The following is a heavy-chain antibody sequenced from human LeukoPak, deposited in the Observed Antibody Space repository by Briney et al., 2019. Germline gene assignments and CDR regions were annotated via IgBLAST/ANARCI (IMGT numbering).Heavy chain of an antibody. Sequence: ASVKVSCKASGYTFTGYYMHWVRQAPGQGLEWMGWINPNSGGTNYAQKFQGRVTMTEDTSTDTAYMELSSLRSEDTAVYYCARTRITMVRGVISPTYYFDYWGQGTLVTVSS. CDR2: INPNSGGT. D-gene: IGHD3-10*01. CDR1: GYTFTGYY. V-gene: IGHV1-2*02. CDR3: ARTRITMVRGVISPTYYFDY. J-gene: IGHJ4*02.